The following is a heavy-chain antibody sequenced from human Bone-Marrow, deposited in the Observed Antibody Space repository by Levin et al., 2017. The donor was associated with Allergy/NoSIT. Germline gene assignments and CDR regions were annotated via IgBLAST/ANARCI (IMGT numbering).Heavy chain of an antibody. CDR1: GYHGTNYR. CDR2: MNPNSGDT. Sequence: ASVKVSCKACGYHGTNYRKKGVRQPIGQGLEWMGWMNPNSGDTGYAQKFQGRVTMTRDAAISTAYMELNSLRSDDTAVYYCARVWGSVDYWGQGTLVTVSS. J-gene: IGHJ4*02. CDR3: ARVWGSVDY. V-gene: IGHV1-8*01. D-gene: IGHD3-16*01.